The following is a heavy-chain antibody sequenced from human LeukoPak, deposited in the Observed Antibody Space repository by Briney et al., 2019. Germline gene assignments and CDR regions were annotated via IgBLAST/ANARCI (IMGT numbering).Heavy chain of an antibody. CDR2: IIPIFGTA. D-gene: IGHD1-26*01. V-gene: IGHV1-69*13. CDR1: GGTFSSYA. J-gene: IGHJ4*02. CDR3: ARDGMVGGSPSK. Sequence: SVKVSCKASGGTFSSYAISWVRQAPGQGLEWMGGIIPIFGTANYAQKFQGRVTITADESTSTAYMELSRLRSDDTAVYYCARDGMVGGSPSKWGQGTLVTVSS.